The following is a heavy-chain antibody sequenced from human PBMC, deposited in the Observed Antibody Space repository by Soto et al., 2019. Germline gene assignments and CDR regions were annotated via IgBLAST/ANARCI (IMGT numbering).Heavy chain of an antibody. V-gene: IGHV4-61*01. D-gene: IGHD3-16*02. CDR3: ARDEYGLGSYPDV. Sequence: QVQLQESGPGLVKPSETLSLTCTVSGDSVGSGSYYWNWIRQPPGKGLEWIGYIYYIGRGNYNPSLKSRTTISVDTSKNQFPLKLSAVTAADTAVYYWARDEYGLGSYPDVWGQGTLVTVSS. CDR2: IYYIGRG. J-gene: IGHJ4*02. CDR1: GDSVGSGSYY.